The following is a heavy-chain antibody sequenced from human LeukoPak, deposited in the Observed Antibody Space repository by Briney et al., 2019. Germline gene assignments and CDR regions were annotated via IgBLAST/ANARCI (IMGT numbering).Heavy chain of an antibody. J-gene: IGHJ4*02. D-gene: IGHD2-2*01. CDR1: GFTFSSYG. CDR2: ISYDGSNK. V-gene: IGHV3-30*03. CDR3: ARDPDSYCSSTSCYLDY. Sequence: GGSLRLSCAASGFTFSSYGMHWVRQAPGKGLEWVAVISYDGSNKYYADSVKGRFTISRDNSKNTLYLQMNSLRAEDTAVYYCARDPDSYCSSTSCYLDYWGQGTLVTVSS.